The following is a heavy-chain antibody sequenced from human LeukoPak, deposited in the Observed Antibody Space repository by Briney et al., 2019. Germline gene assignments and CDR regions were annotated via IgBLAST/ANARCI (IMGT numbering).Heavy chain of an antibody. CDR1: GGSFSSYY. CDR2: IYYSGST. Sequence: SETLSLTCAVYGGSFSSYYWSWIRQPPGKGLEWIGYIYYSGSTNYNPSLKSRVTISVDTSKNQFSLKLSSVTAADTAVYYCARSLYYYGSDSFDIWGQGTMVTVSS. CDR3: ARSLYYYGSDSFDI. D-gene: IGHD3-10*01. V-gene: IGHV4-59*01. J-gene: IGHJ3*02.